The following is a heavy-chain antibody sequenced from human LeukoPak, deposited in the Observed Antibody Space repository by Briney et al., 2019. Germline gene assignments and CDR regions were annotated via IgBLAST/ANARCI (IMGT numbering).Heavy chain of an antibody. CDR3: ANTGLPSPNYFDY. V-gene: IGHV3-23*01. CDR1: GISFNIFC. J-gene: IGHJ4*02. Sequence: PGGSLRLSCAASGISFNIFCLSWVRQAPGKGLEWVSTISGSGFSTYYADSVKGRFTIYRDNSKNTLYLKMNSLGADDTAVYYCANTGLPSPNYFDYWGQGTLVTVSS. CDR2: ISGSGFST. D-gene: IGHD5/OR15-5a*01.